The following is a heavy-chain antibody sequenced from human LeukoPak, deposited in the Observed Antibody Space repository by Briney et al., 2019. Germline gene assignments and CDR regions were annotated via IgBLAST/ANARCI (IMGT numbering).Heavy chain of an antibody. CDR2: IRYDGSNK. Sequence: GGSLRLSCAASGFTFSSYGMHWVRQAPGKGLEWVAFIRYDGSNKYYADSVKGRFTISRDNSKNTLYLQMNSLRAEDTAVYYCASIAAAGIGAFDIWGQGTMVTVSS. J-gene: IGHJ3*02. V-gene: IGHV3-30*02. CDR1: GFTFSSYG. D-gene: IGHD6-13*01. CDR3: ASIAAAGIGAFDI.